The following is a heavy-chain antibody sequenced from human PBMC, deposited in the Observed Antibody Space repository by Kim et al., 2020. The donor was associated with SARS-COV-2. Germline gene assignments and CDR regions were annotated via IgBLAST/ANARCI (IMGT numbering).Heavy chain of an antibody. CDR1: GYTFTRFW. V-gene: IGHV5-10-1*01. D-gene: IGHD4-17*01. CDR3: VRVDPHSDSGPPFFDF. CDR2: IDPRDSYA. J-gene: IGHJ4*02. Sequence: GESLKISCKGSGYTFTRFWITWVRQLPGKGLEWMGRIDPRDSYATYNPSFQGHVTMSVDRSISTAYLQWDSLRASDTAMYYCVRVDPHSDSGPPFFDFWGKGTLVTVSS.